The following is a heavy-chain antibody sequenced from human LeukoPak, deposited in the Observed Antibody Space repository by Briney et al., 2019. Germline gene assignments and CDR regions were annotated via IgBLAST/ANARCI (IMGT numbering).Heavy chain of an antibody. V-gene: IGHV1-69*05. D-gene: IGHD1-26*01. J-gene: IGHJ6*03. CDR3: ARAELVGATKAYYYYYYMDV. CDR2: IIPIFGTA. CDR1: GGTFSSYA. Sequence: SVTVSCKASGGTFSSYAISWVRQAPGEGLEWMGGIIPIFGTANYAQKFQGRVTITTDESTSTAYMELSSLRSEDTAVYYCARAELVGATKAYYYYYYMDVWGKGTTVTVSS.